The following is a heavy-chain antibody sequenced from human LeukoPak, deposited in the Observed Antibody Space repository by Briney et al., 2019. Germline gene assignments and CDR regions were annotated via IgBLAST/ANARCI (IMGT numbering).Heavy chain of an antibody. CDR1: GFTVSSNY. D-gene: IGHD3-10*01. Sequence: PGGSLRLSCAASGFTVSSNYMSWVRQAPGKGLEWVSVIYSGGSTYYADSVKGRFTISRDNSKNTLYLQMNSLRAEDTAVYYCASVLLPGAFDIWGQGTMVTVSS. V-gene: IGHV3-66*01. CDR2: IYSGGST. J-gene: IGHJ3*02. CDR3: ASVLLPGAFDI.